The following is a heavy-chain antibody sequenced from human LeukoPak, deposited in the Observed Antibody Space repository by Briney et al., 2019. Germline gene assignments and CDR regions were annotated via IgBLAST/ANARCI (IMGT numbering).Heavy chain of an antibody. CDR1: GFSFSGYW. Sequence: GGSLRLSCAASGFSFSGYWMSWVRQAPGKGLEWVAHIQYEGSEKSYVDSVRGRFTISRDNAKNSLYLQMSSLRAEDTAVYYCARSNSFDYWGHGTLVTVSS. CDR2: IQYEGSEK. V-gene: IGHV3-7*01. D-gene: IGHD6-6*01. J-gene: IGHJ4*01. CDR3: ARSNSFDY.